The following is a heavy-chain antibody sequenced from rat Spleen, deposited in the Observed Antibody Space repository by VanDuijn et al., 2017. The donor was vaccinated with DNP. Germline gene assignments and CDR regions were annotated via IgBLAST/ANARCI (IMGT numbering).Heavy chain of an antibody. CDR3: TTEAPSRDWFAY. D-gene: IGHD1-10*01. V-gene: IGHV3-3*01. J-gene: IGHJ3*01. CDR1: GYSITSNY. CDR2: INSAGST. Sequence: EVQLQESGPGLVKPSQSLSLTCSVTGYSITSNYWGWIRKFPGNKLEWMGYINSAGSTNYNPSLKSRISITRDTSKNQFFLQVNSVTTEDTATYYCTTEAPSRDWFAYWGQGTLVTVSS.